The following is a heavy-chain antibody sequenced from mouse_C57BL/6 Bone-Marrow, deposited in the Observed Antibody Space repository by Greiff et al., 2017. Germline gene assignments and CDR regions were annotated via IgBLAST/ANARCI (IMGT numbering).Heavy chain of an antibody. CDR1: GHTFTSYW. CDR2: IDPSDSYT. CDR3: ASQARSTFYFDY. D-gene: IGHD2-1*01. J-gene: IGHJ2*01. Sequence: QVQLQQPGAELVMPGASVKLSCKASGHTFTSYWMHWVKQRPGQGLEWIGEIDPSDSYTNYNQKFKGKSTLTVDKSSSTAYMQLSSLTSEDSAVYYCASQARSTFYFDYWGQGTTLTVSS. V-gene: IGHV1-69*01.